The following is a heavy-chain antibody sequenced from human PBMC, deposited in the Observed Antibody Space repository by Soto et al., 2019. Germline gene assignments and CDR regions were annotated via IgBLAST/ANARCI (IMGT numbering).Heavy chain of an antibody. CDR2: IWYDGSNK. Sequence: QVQLVESGGGVVQPGRSLRLSCAASGFTFSRYGMHWVRQAPGKGLEWVAVIWYDGSNKYYADSVKGRFTISRDNSKNTLYLQMNSMIDEDTAVYYCARDLARPNVWGQGTLVTVSS. J-gene: IGHJ4*02. V-gene: IGHV3-33*01. D-gene: IGHD1-1*01. CDR3: ARDLARPNV. CDR1: GFTFSRYG.